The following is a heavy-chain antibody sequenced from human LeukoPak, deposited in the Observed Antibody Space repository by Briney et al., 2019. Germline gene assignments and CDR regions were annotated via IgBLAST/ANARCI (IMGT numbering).Heavy chain of an antibody. CDR2: ISGSGGST. Sequence: PGGSLRLSCAASGFTFSSYAMSWVRQAPGKGLEWVSAISGSGGSTYYADSVKGRFTISRDNSKNTLYLQMNSLRAEDTAVYYCAKLDTTIFGVVTPRGYFDYWGQGTLVTVSS. D-gene: IGHD3-3*01. CDR3: AKLDTTIFGVVTPRGYFDY. CDR1: GFTFSSYA. V-gene: IGHV3-23*01. J-gene: IGHJ4*02.